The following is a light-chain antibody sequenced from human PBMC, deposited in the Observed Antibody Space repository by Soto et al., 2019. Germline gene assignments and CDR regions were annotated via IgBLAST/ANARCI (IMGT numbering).Light chain of an antibody. CDR2: AAS. V-gene: IGKV1-12*01. CDR1: QGISSW. J-gene: IGKJ3*01. Sequence: DIQMTQSPSSVSSSVGDRFTITCRASQGISSWLAWYQQKPGQAPKLLIYAASNLQSGVPSRFSGSGSGTDFTLAINSLQPEAFATYYCQQDIHFPFTFGPGTKVSVK. CDR3: QQDIHFPFT.